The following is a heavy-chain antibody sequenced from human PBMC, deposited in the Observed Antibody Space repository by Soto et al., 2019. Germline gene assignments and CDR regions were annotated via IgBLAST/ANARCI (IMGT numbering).Heavy chain of an antibody. CDR2: IIPTFGTA. CDR3: ASPYSTEGGDYYYGMDV. J-gene: IGHJ6*02. CDR1: GGTFSSYA. Sequence: ASVKVSCKASGGTFSSYAISWVRQAPGQGLEWMGGIIPTFGTANYAQKFQGRVTITADESTSTAYMELSSLRSEDTAVYYCASPYSTEGGDYYYGMDVWGQGTTVTVSS. D-gene: IGHD4-4*01. V-gene: IGHV1-69*13.